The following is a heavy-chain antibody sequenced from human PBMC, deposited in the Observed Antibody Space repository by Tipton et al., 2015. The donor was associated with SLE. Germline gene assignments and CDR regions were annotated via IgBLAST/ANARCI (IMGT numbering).Heavy chain of an antibody. CDR1: GGSISSYY. J-gene: IGHJ3*02. D-gene: IGHD2-15*01. CDR2: ISTSGST. V-gene: IGHV4-4*07. Sequence: TLSLTCTVSGGSISSYYWSWIRQPAGKGLEWIGRISTSGSTNYNPSLKSRVTMSVDTSKNKFSLKLSSVTAADTAVYYCARDRGSLGAFDIWGQGTMVTVSS. CDR3: ARDRGSLGAFDI.